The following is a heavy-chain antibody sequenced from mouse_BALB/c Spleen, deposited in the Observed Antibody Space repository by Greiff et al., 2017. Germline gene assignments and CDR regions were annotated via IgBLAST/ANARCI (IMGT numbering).Heavy chain of an antibody. V-gene: IGHV5-12-1*01. CDR1: GFAFSSYD. CDR2: ISSGGGST. CDR3: ARQSLRAMDY. J-gene: IGHJ4*01. D-gene: IGHD1-1*01. Sequence: EVQRVESGGGLVKPGGSLKLSCAASGFAFSSYDMSWVRQTPEKRLEWVAYISSGGGSTYYPDTVKGRFTISRDNAKNTLYLQMSSLKSEDTAMYYCARQSLRAMDYWGQGTSVTVSS.